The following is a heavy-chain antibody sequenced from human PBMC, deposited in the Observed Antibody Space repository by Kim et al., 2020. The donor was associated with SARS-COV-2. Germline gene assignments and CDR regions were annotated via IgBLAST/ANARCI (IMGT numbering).Heavy chain of an antibody. CDR1: GFTVSSNY. CDR2: IYSGGST. V-gene: IGHV3-53*01. D-gene: IGHD3-10*01. J-gene: IGHJ2*01. Sequence: GGSLRLSCAASGFTVSSNYMSWVRQAPGKGLEWVSVIYSGGSTYYADSVKGRFTISRDNSKNTLYLQMNSLRAEDTAVYYCASSGGYSMSYWYFDLWGRGTLVTVSS. CDR3: ASSGGYSMSYWYFDL.